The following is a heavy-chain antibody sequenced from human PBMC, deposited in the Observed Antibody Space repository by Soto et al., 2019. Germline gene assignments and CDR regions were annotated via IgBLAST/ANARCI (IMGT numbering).Heavy chain of an antibody. CDR3: ARATSDYGGYSRFDP. V-gene: IGHV1-46*01. Sequence: GASVKVSCKASGYTFTNYYMHWVRQAPGQGLEWMGVINPSGGSTNYAQHFQGRVSMTRDTSTSTVYMDLSSLRSEDTALYYCARATSDYGGYSRFDPWGQGTLVTVSS. J-gene: IGHJ5*02. CDR2: INPSGGST. CDR1: GYTFTNYY. D-gene: IGHD4-17*01.